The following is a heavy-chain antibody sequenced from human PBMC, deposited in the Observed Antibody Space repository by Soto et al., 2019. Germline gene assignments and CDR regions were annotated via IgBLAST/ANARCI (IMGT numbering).Heavy chain of an antibody. J-gene: IGHJ4*02. CDR1: EFTFNRHA. Sequence: QVQLVESGGGVVQPGRSLRLSCAASEFTFNRHAMHWVRQAPGKGLEWVAVISHDGRIKYYADSVKGRFTISRDNAMNTLDLQMNSLRAEDTAIYFCARVSVHVYATLHGPFDYWGQGTLVTVSS. V-gene: IGHV3-30*04. CDR3: ARVSVHVYATLHGPFDY. D-gene: IGHD2-8*01. CDR2: ISHDGRIK.